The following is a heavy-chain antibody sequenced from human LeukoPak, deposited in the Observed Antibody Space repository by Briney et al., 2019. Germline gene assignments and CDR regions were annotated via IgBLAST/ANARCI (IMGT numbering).Heavy chain of an antibody. CDR1: GDSVSSNSAA. D-gene: IGHD3-9*01. V-gene: IGHV6-1*01. J-gene: IGHJ4*02. Sequence: SQTLSLTCAISGDSVSSNSAAWNWIRQSPSRGLEWLGRTNYRSKWYNDYAVSVKSRITINPDTSKNLFSLQLNSVTPEDTAVYYCARDPRYYDILTGYYTCCYFDYWGQGTLVTVSS. CDR2: TNYRSKWYN. CDR3: ARDPRYYDILTGYYTCCYFDY.